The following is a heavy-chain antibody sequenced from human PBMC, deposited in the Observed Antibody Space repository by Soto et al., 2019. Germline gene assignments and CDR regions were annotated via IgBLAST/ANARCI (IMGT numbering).Heavy chain of an antibody. CDR1: GYTFTSYD. D-gene: IGHD3-3*01. CDR3: ARQYYDFWSGYWTYYFDY. CDR2: MNPNSGNT. Sequence: QVQLVQSGAEVKKPGASVKVSCKASGYTFTSYDINWVRQATGQGLEWMGWMNPNSGNTGYVQKFQGRVTMTRNTTISTAYMELSSLRSEDTAVYYCARQYYDFWSGYWTYYFDYWGQGTLVTVSS. J-gene: IGHJ4*02. V-gene: IGHV1-8*01.